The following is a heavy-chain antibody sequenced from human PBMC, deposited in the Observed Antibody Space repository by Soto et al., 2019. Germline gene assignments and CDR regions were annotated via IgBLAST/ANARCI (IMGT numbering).Heavy chain of an antibody. Sequence: QVQLHESGPGLVKPSETMSLTCTVSGGSISSYYWGWMRQPPGKGLEWIGDIYYTGTTNYHPSLKSRVPIAITSKNQFSLNLSSVTAADTAVYYCAKALFDGGGGLSADWGRGTLVTVSP. V-gene: IGHV4-59*01. CDR2: IYYTGTT. CDR3: AKALFDGGGGLSAD. D-gene: IGHD2-21*01. J-gene: IGHJ4*02. CDR1: GGSISSYY.